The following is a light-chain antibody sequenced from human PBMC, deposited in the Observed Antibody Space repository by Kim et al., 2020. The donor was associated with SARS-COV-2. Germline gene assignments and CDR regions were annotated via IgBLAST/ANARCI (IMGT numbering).Light chain of an antibody. V-gene: IGLV3-19*01. CDR2: GKN. CDR1: SLRSYY. CDR3: NSRDSSENHLV. J-gene: IGLJ2*01. Sequence: SSELTQDTAVSVALGQTVRITCQGDSLRSYYASWYQQKPGQAPVLVIYGKNNRPSGIPDRFSGSSSGNTASLTITGAQAEDEADQYCNSRDSSENHLVFG.